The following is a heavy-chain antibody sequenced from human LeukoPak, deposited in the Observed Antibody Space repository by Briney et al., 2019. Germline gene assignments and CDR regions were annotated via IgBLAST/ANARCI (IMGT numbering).Heavy chain of an antibody. D-gene: IGHD3-22*01. Sequence: GASVRVSCKASGYTLISYAISWVRQAPGQGLEWMGWINTYNGNTNFAQKLQDRVTMTTDTSTSTAYMELRSLRSDDTAVYYCARDFPMIVVSRGAFDIWGQGTMVTVSS. CDR2: INTYNGNT. J-gene: IGHJ3*02. V-gene: IGHV1-18*01. CDR1: GYTLISYA. CDR3: ARDFPMIVVSRGAFDI.